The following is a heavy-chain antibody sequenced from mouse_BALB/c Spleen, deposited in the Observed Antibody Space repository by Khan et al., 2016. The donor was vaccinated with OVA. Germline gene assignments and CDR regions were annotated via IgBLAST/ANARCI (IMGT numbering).Heavy chain of an antibody. J-gene: IGHJ4*01. V-gene: IGHV1S56*01. D-gene: IGHD2-1*01. CDR1: GYTFTSYY. CDR2: IYPGNVNI. CDR3: ARWGGNYPSYAMDY. Sequence: VQLQESGPELVKPGASVRISCKASGYTFTSYYIHWVKQRPGQGLEWIGWIYPGNVNIDYNEKFKGKATLTADKSSSTAYMQLSSLTSEDSAVYFCARWGGNYPSYAMDYWGQGTSVTVSS.